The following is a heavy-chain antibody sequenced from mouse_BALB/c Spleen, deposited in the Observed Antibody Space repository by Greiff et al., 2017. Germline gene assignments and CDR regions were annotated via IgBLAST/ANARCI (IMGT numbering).Heavy chain of an antibody. V-gene: IGHV2-5-1*01. CDR2: IWRGGST. CDR3: AKNYYRYDYAMDY. Sequence: VQLQQSGPSLVQPSQSLSITCTVSGFSLTSYGVHWVRQSPGKGLEWLGVIWRGGSTDYNAAFMSRLSITKDNSKSQVFFKMNSLQADDTAIYYCAKNYYRYDYAMDYWGQGTSVTVSS. D-gene: IGHD2-14*01. CDR1: GFSLTSYG. J-gene: IGHJ4*01.